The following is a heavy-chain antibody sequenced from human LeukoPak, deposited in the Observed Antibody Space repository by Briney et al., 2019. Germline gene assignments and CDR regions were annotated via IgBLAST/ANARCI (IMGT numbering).Heavy chain of an antibody. CDR2: INHSGTT. CDR3: ARARGLRKYSSSWPGLDHYHYFYMDV. CDR1: GGSFSAYY. J-gene: IGHJ6*03. V-gene: IGHV4-34*01. D-gene: IGHD6-13*01. Sequence: PSVTLSLNCAVYGGSFSAYYWSWIRQPPGLGLEGIGEINHSGTTNDNPFLNSRVTISVDTSKSQFSLKLSSVTAADTAVYYCARARGLRKYSSSWPGLDHYHYFYMDVWGKGTTVTVSS.